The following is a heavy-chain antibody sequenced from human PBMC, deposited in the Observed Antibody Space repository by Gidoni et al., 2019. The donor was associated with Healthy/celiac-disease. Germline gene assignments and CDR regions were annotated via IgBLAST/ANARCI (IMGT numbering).Heavy chain of an antibody. CDR2: MNPNTGNT. V-gene: IGHV1-8*01. Sequence: QVQLVXYGAEVMNPRSSVTVSCKASGYTFTSYDLNWVRQAYGKGIEWMGCMNPNTGNTXYAQXLQGXVXMTXXXSXXXAYXXXSSVRSEDXXVYYXSSEXXYWGXGTLXXVSS. J-gene: IGHJ4*01. CDR3: SSEXXY. CDR1: GYTFTSYD.